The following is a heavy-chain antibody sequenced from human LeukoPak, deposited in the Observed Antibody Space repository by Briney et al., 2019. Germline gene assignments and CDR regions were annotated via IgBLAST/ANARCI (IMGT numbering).Heavy chain of an antibody. CDR2: IYPADSDS. Sequence: GESLKISCKGSGYSFTSYWIGWVRQMPGKGLEWMGIIYPADSDSRYSPSFQGQVTISADKSISTAYLQWSSLKASDTAMYYCARTAHCSSNSCPFDYWGQGTLVTVSS. CDR1: GYSFTSYW. D-gene: IGHD2-2*01. J-gene: IGHJ4*02. CDR3: ARTAHCSSNSCPFDY. V-gene: IGHV5-51*01.